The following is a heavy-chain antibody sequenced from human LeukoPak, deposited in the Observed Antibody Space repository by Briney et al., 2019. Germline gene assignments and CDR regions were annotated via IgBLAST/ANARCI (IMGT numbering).Heavy chain of an antibody. J-gene: IGHJ4*02. Sequence: SETLSLTCTVSGYSISRGYYWGWIRQPPGKGLEWIGSINHSGTTYYNSSLKSRVTISIDTSKNQFSLRLNSVTAADTAVYYCASGQQLAIFDYWGQGTLVTVSS. D-gene: IGHD6-13*01. V-gene: IGHV4-38-2*02. CDR1: GYSISRGYY. CDR3: ASGQQLAIFDY. CDR2: INHSGTT.